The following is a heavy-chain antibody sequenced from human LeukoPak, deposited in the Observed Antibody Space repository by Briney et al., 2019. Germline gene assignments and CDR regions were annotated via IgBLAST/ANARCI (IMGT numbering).Heavy chain of an antibody. CDR1: GGSFSGYY. CDR3: ARSMHYDILTGYYNPSWFDP. V-gene: IGHV4-34*01. Sequence: SETLSLTCAVYGGSFSGYYWSWIRQPPGKGLEWIGEFNHSGRTNYNPSLKSRVTISVDTSKNQFSLKLSSVTAADTAVYYCARSMHYDILTGYYNPSWFDPWGQGTLVTVSS. CDR2: FNHSGRT. D-gene: IGHD3-9*01. J-gene: IGHJ5*02.